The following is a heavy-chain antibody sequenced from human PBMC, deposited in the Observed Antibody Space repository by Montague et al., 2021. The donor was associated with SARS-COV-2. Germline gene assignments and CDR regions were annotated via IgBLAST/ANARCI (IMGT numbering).Heavy chain of an antibody. D-gene: IGHD6-6*01. Sequence: SETLSLTCADHGGSFSDNIWTWIRQPPGKVLEWIGEIYPGGSTHYNPSLRSRVTMSRDTPERQFSLKLNSVTAADAAIYYCARGTYAARLAFWGQGALVIVPS. V-gene: IGHV4-34*01. CDR2: IYPGGST. CDR3: ARGTYAARLAF. CDR1: GGSFSDNI. J-gene: IGHJ4*02.